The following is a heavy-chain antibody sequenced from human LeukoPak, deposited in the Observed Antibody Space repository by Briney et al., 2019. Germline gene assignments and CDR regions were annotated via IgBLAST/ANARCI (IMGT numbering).Heavy chain of an antibody. V-gene: IGHV3-74*01. CDR1: GFTFDDYT. CDR2: IKSDGST. CDR3: ARAPSEIGGYYPEYFRH. Sequence: GGSLRLSCAASGFTFDDYTMHWVRQAPGKGLDWVSRIKSDGSTNYADSVKGRFTVSRDNAKNTLSLQMNSLGAEDTGVYYCARAPSEIGGYYPEYFRHWGQGTLVTVSS. D-gene: IGHD3-22*01. J-gene: IGHJ1*01.